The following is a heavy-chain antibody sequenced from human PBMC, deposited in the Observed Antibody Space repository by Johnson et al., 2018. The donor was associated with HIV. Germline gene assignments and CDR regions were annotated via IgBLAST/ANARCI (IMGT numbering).Heavy chain of an antibody. Sequence: VQLVESGGGLIQPGGSLRLSCAASGFTVSGNNMSWVRQAPGKGLEWVSVIYSGGNTYYADSVKGRFTISRDNSKNTLYLQMSSLRADDTAVYYCAKGQVARGPLDIWGQGTMVTVSS. J-gene: IGHJ3*02. V-gene: IGHV3-53*01. D-gene: IGHD2-15*01. CDR3: AKGQVARGPLDI. CDR1: GFTVSGNN. CDR2: IYSGGNT.